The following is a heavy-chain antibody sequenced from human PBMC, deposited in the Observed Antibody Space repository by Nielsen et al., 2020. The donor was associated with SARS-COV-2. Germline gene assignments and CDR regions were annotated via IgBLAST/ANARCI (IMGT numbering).Heavy chain of an antibody. CDR1: GFTFSSYG. CDR2: IWYDGSNK. D-gene: IGHD6-13*01. Sequence: GGSLRLSCAASGFTFSSYGMHWVRQAPGKGLEWVAVIWYDGSNKYYADSVKGRFTISRDNSKNTLYLQMNSLRAEDTAVYYCARGAAGNWFDPWGQGTLVTVSS. CDR3: ARGAAGNWFDP. V-gene: IGHV3-33*01. J-gene: IGHJ5*02.